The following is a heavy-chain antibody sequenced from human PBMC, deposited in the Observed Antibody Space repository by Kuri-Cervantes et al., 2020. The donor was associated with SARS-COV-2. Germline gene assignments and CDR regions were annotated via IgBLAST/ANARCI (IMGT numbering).Heavy chain of an antibody. Sequence: SETLSLTCAVSGASISSYYWNWIRQPAGKGLEWIGRVYTSGITNYNPSLKSRVTMSVDTSNNQFSLKLNSVTAADTAVYYCARGRTRSTIYFFDSWGQGTLVTVSS. J-gene: IGHJ4*02. CDR2: VYTSGIT. D-gene: IGHD5/OR15-5a*01. CDR3: ARGRTRSTIYFFDS. V-gene: IGHV4-4*07. CDR1: GASISSYY.